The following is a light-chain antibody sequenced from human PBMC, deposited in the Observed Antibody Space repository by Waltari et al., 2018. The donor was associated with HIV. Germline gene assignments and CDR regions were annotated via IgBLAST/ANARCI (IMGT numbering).Light chain of an antibody. J-gene: IGLJ2*01. CDR1: DSHILGYSH. CDR2: DAN. V-gene: IGLV2-14*01. Sequence: QSAVTQPASVSGSLGQSITISCTRADSHILGYSHFSWYQHHPDRAPRLLIFDANSRPSGVSFRFSGSKSGDTAFLTISGLQVEDEADYYCASYIIGHAFVFGGGTKVTVL. CDR3: ASYIIGHAFV.